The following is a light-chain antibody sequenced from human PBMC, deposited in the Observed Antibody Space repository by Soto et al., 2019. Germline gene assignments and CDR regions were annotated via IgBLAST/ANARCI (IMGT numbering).Light chain of an antibody. CDR2: EVS. J-gene: IGLJ1*01. CDR3: SSYAGSNNYV. V-gene: IGLV2-8*01. CDR1: SSDVGAYNY. Sequence: QSALTQPPSASVSPGQSVTISCTGTSSDVGAYNYVSWYQQHPGEAPKLMIYEVSKRPSGVPDRFSGSKSGNTASLTVSGLQAEDEADYYCSSYAGSNNYVFGTGTKVTVL.